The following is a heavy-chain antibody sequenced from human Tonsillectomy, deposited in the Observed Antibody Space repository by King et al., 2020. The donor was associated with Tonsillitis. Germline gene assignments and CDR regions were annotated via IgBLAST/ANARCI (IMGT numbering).Heavy chain of an antibody. CDR3: ARAPVVRGVITHFDY. J-gene: IGHJ4*02. D-gene: IGHD3-10*01. V-gene: IGHV3-48*01. CDR2: IHSSGITI. CDR1: GVTFSSQS. Sequence: QLVQSGGGLVQPGGSLRLSCAVSGVTFSSQSMSWVRQAPGKGLEWVSYIHSSGITIYYADSVEGRFTISRDNAKNSLYLQMDSLRAEDMAVYYCARAPVVRGVITHFDYWGQGILVTVSS.